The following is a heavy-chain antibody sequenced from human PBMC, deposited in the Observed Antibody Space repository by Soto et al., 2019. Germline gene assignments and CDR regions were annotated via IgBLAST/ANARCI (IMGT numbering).Heavy chain of an antibody. D-gene: IGHD3-3*01. CDR1: GYTLTSYY. CDR3: ARDLLRITIFGVVIGHYYYYGMDV. J-gene: IGHJ6*02. Sequence: ASVKVSCKVSGYTLTSYYMHWVRQAPGQGLEWMGIINPSGGSTSYAQKFQGRVTMTRDTSTSTVYMELSSLRSEDTAVYYCARDLLRITIFGVVIGHYYYYGMDVWGQGTTVTVSS. V-gene: IGHV1-46*01. CDR2: INPSGGST.